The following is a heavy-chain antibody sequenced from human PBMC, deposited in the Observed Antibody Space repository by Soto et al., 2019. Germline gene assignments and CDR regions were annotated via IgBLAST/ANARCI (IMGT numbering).Heavy chain of an antibody. V-gene: IGHV3-30*04. CDR2: ITNGGKKQ. CDR3: VKDLSGAWTFDY. J-gene: IGHJ4*02. Sequence: QVRVVESGGGVVQPGRSLRLSCAASGFTFSTHAMHWVRQAPGKGLEWVAVITNGGKKQYYADSVKGRFTISRDNSKNTLYLQMDSLRPEDTAVYYCVKDLSGAWTFDYWGQGTLVTVSS. CDR1: GFTFSTHA. D-gene: IGHD1-1*01.